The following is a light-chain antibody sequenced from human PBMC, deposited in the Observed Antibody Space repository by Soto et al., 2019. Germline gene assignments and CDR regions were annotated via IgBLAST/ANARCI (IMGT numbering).Light chain of an antibody. J-gene: IGKJ1*01. V-gene: IGKV3-20*01. CDR2: GAS. Sequence: EIVLTQSPGTLSLSPGERATLSCRASQSVSSSYLAWYQQKPGQAPRLLIYGASSRATGIPDRFSGSGSGTDITLTISRLETEDFAVYYRQQCGSSPTLTFGQGTKVEIK. CDR3: QQCGSSPTLT. CDR1: QSVSSSY.